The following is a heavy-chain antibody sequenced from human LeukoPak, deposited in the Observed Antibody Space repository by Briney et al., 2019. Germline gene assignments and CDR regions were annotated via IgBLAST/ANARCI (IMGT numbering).Heavy chain of an antibody. V-gene: IGHV3-64*01. CDR2: ISSNGGST. J-gene: IGHJ5*02. CDR1: GFTFSSYA. D-gene: IGHD2-2*01. CDR3: ARGGYCSVTTCHKGNWFDP. Sequence: GGSLRLSCAASGFTFSSYAMHWVRQAPGKGLEYVSPISSNGGSTYYANSVKGRFTISRDNSKNTVYLQMNSLRAEDTAVYYCARGGYCSVTTCHKGNWFDPWGQGTLVTVSS.